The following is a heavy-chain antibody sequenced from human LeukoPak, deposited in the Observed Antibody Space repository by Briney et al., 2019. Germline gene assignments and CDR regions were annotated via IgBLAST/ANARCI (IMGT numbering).Heavy chain of an antibody. J-gene: IGHJ4*02. CDR2: ISFSGGST. CDR1: GFTFSSYA. Sequence: GGSLRLSCVASGFTFSSYAMSWVRQAPGKGLEWVSAISFSGGSTYYADFLKGRSTISRDNSNSTLSLQMNSLRADDTAVYYCAKGPPRPTIAAAEFEYWGQGTLVTVSS. D-gene: IGHD6-13*01. V-gene: IGHV3-23*01. CDR3: AKGPPRPTIAAAEFEY.